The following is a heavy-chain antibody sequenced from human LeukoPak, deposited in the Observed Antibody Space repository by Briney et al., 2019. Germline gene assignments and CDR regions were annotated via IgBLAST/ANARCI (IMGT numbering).Heavy chain of an antibody. D-gene: IGHD1-26*01. Sequence: SQTLSLTCTVSGGSISSGDYYWSWIRQSPGKGLEWIGYIYYSGSTYYNPSLKSRVTISVDTSKNQFSLKLSSVTAADTAVYYCARVSVRSGSYYELDYWGQGTLVTVSS. CDR3: ARVSVRSGSYYELDY. CDR1: GGSISSGDYY. J-gene: IGHJ4*02. V-gene: IGHV4-30-4*08. CDR2: IYYSGST.